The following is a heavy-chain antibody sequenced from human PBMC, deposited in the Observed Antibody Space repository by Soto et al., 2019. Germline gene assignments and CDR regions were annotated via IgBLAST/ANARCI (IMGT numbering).Heavy chain of an antibody. V-gene: IGHV3-23*01. CDR3: AKDYFSSGYYYGFDY. CDR2: ISGSGGST. CDR1: GFTFSSYA. J-gene: IGHJ4*02. D-gene: IGHD3-22*01. Sequence: GGSLILSCTSSGFTFSSYAMSRVRQAPGKWLEWVSAISGSGGSTYYADSVKGRFTISRDNSKNTLYLQMSSLRAEDTAVYYCAKDYFSSGYYYGFDYWGQGT.